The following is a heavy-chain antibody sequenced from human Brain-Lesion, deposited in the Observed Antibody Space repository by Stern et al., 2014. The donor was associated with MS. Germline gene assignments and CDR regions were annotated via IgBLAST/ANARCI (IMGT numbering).Heavy chain of an antibody. Sequence: QVQLQESGPGLVKPSGTLSLTCAVSGGSISSSNWWSWVRQSPGTGLEWIGESDHSGSTIYNPSLKSRVTVSVDKSKNRFSLNLRPLPAADTAVYFCARFPASRPHVFDSWGQGTLVTVSS. V-gene: IGHV4-4*02. D-gene: IGHD6-13*01. J-gene: IGHJ4*02. CDR1: GGSISSSNW. CDR2: SDHSGST. CDR3: ARFPASRPHVFDS.